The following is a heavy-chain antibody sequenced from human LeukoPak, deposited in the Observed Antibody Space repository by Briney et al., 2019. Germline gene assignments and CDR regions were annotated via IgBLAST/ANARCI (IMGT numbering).Heavy chain of an antibody. CDR3: AKGMVRGDDYYYYGMDV. D-gene: IGHD3-10*01. V-gene: IGHV3-23*01. CDR1: GFTFSSYA. CDR2: ISGSGGST. Sequence: PGGSLRLSCAASGFTFSSYAMSWVRQAPGKGLEWVSAISGSGGSTYYADSVKGRFTISRDNSKNTLYLQMNSLRAEDTAVYYCAKGMVRGDDYYYYGMDVWGQGTTVTVSS. J-gene: IGHJ6*02.